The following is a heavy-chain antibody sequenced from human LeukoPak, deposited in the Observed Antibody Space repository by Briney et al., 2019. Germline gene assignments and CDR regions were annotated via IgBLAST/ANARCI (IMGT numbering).Heavy chain of an antibody. Sequence: GGSLRLSCAASGFTFTNAWMYWVRQAPGKGLEWVGRIKSKTDGGTSDYAAPVTGRFTISRDDSKSTLYLEMNRLKTEDNGVYCCSTRWYGEWGQGTLVTVSS. CDR3: STRWYGE. CDR2: IKSKTDGGTS. V-gene: IGHV3-15*01. CDR1: GFTFTNAW. J-gene: IGHJ4*02. D-gene: IGHD3-10*01.